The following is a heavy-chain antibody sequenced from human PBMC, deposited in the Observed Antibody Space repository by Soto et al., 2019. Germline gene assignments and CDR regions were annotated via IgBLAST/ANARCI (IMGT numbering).Heavy chain of an antibody. D-gene: IGHD6-13*01. CDR1: GFTFSSYS. J-gene: IGHJ5*02. Sequence: GSLRLSCAASGFTFSSYSMNWVRQAPGKGPEWVSSISSSSSYIYYADSVKGRFTISRDNAKNSLYLQMNSLRAEDTAVYYCARALSSSWYWFVPWGQGTLVTVSS. CDR3: ARALSSSWYWFVP. V-gene: IGHV3-21*01. CDR2: ISSSSSYI.